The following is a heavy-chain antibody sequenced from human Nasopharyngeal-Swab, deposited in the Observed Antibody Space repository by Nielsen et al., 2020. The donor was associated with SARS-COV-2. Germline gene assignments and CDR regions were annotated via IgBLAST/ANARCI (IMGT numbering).Heavy chain of an antibody. CDR2: ISGSGDNT. CDR1: GFTFSSYT. CDR3: AKGVPGIAAAGTGYFQH. D-gene: IGHD6-13*01. V-gene: IGHV3-23*01. J-gene: IGHJ1*01. Sequence: GVLKISCATSGFTFSSYTMNWVRQAPGKGLEWVSGISGSGDNTYYADSVKGRFTISRDNSKNTLELHMNSLRAEDTAVYYCAKGVPGIAAAGTGYFQHWGQGTLVTVSS.